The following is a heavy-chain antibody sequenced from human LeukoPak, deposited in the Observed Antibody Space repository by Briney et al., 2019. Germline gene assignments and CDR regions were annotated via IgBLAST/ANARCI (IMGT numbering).Heavy chain of an antibody. D-gene: IGHD2-21*02. V-gene: IGHV3-74*01. Sequence: PGGSLRLSCAASGFTFSSYWMHWVRQAPGKGLVWVSRINSDGSSTSYADSVKGRFTISRDNAKNTLYLQMNSLRAEDTAVYYCARTKRMPYCGGDCFGDAFDIWGQGTMVTVSS. CDR3: ARTKRMPYCGGDCFGDAFDI. CDR2: INSDGSST. CDR1: GFTFSSYW. J-gene: IGHJ3*02.